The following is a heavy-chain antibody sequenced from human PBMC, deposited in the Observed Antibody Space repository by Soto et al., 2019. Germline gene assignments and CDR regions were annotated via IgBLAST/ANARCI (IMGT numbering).Heavy chain of an antibody. CDR3: AAAGYSSSWYTAERNYYYYYGMDV. CDR1: GFTFTSSA. CDR2: IVVGSGNT. D-gene: IGHD6-13*01. J-gene: IGHJ6*02. Sequence: SVKVSCKASGFTFTSSAVQWVRQARGQRLEWIGWIVVGSGNTNYAQKFQERVTITRDMSTSTAYMELSSLRSEDTAVYYCAAAGYSSSWYTAERNYYYYYGMDVWGQGTTVTVSS. V-gene: IGHV1-58*01.